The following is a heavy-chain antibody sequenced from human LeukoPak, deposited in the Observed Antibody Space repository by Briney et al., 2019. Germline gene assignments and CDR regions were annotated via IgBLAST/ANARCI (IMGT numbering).Heavy chain of an antibody. CDR3: AKDLTRSSPFDY. CDR2: IRYDGSNK. V-gene: IGHV3-30*02. D-gene: IGHD6-13*01. J-gene: IGHJ4*02. Sequence: GGPLRLSCAASGFTFSSYGMHWVRQAPGKGLEWVAFIRYDGSNKYYADSVKGRFTIYRDNSKNTLYLQKNSLRAEETAVYYCAKDLTRSSPFDYWGQGTLVTVSS. CDR1: GFTFSSYG.